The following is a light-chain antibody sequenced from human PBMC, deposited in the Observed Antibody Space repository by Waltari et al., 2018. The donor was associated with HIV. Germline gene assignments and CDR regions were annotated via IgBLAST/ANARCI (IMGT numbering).Light chain of an antibody. CDR2: DVS. Sequence: QSALTQPASVSGSPGQSFTISSTGNRGDVVGYDYLPWYQQHPGKAPKLIIYDVSNRPSGVSNRFSGSKSGNTASLIISGLQAEDEADYYCSSYTSSSTRVFGTGTAVTVV. J-gene: IGLJ1*01. CDR3: SSYTSSSTRV. V-gene: IGLV2-14*03. CDR1: RGDVVGYDY.